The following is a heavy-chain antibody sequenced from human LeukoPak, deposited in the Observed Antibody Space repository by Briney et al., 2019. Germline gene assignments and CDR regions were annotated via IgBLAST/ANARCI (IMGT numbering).Heavy chain of an antibody. CDR2: IRSKANSYAT. J-gene: IGHJ4*02. CDR1: GFTFSGSA. CDR3: TRPYYGSGSYPADY. D-gene: IGHD3-10*01. V-gene: IGHV3-73*01. Sequence: GGSLRLSCAASGFTFSGSAMHWVRQASWKGLEWVGRIRSKANSYATAYAASVKGRFTISRDDSKNTAYLQMNSLKTEDTAVYYCTRPYYGSGSYPADYWGQGTLVTVSS.